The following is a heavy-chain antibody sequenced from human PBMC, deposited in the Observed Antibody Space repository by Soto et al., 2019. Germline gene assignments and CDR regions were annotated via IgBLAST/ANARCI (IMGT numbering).Heavy chain of an antibody. CDR1: GGSISSGGYS. J-gene: IGHJ4*02. CDR2: IYHTGVT. CDR3: ARTARVPDF. V-gene: IGHV4-61*08. D-gene: IGHD2-2*01. Sequence: SETLSLTCAVSGGSISSGGYSWSWFRQPPGQGLESLGYIYHTGVTNYNPSLRGRLSISIDTAKNQFSLKLSSVTSADTAIYYCARTARVPDFWGPGILVTVS.